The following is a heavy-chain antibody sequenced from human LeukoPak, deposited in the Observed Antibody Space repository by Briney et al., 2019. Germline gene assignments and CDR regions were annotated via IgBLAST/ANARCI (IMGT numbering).Heavy chain of an antibody. V-gene: IGHV5-51*01. CDR1: GYSFTSYW. CDR2: IYPDDSDI. Sequence: GESLKISCKGFGYSFTSYWIAWVRQMPGKGLEWMGSIYPDDSDIRYSPSFQGQVTISADKSISTAYLQWSSLNASDTAIYYCARRYNGDYQNFFDFWGQGTLVTVSP. J-gene: IGHJ4*02. CDR3: ARRYNGDYQNFFDF. D-gene: IGHD4-17*01.